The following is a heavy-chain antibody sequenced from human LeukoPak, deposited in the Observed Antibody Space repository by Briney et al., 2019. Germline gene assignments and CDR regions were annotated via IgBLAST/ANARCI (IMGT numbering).Heavy chain of an antibody. D-gene: IGHD1-26*01. CDR2: IWYDGSNK. CDR1: GFTFSSYG. Sequence: PGGSLRLSCAASGFTFSSYGMHWVRQAPGKGLEWVAVIWYDGSNKYYADSVKGRFTISRDNSKNTLYLQMNSLRAEGTAVYYCARSGGSYAFDYWGQGTLVTVSS. J-gene: IGHJ4*02. V-gene: IGHV3-33*01. CDR3: ARSGGSYAFDY.